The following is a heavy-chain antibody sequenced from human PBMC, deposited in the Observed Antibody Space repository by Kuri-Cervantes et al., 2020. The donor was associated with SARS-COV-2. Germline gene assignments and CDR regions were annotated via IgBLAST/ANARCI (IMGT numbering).Heavy chain of an antibody. CDR1: GFTFSSYS. V-gene: IGHV3-21*01. Sequence: GGSLRLSCAASGFTFSSYSMNWVRQAPGKGLEWVSSISSSSSYIYYADSVKGRFTISRDNAKNSLYLQMNSLRAEDTAVFYCARDASYSGSYGSFQHWGQGTRVTSYS. CDR3: ARDASYSGSYGSFQH. D-gene: IGHD1-26*01. J-gene: IGHJ1*01. CDR2: ISSSSSYI.